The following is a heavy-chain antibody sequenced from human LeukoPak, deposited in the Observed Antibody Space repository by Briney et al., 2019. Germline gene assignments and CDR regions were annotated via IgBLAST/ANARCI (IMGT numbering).Heavy chain of an antibody. D-gene: IGHD6-13*01. CDR2: IYYSGST. V-gene: IGHV4-59*01. CDR3: ARGPRSSWSSYLDY. J-gene: IGHJ4*02. Sequence: SETLSLTCTVSGGSISSYYWSWIRQPPGKGLEWIGYIYYSGSTNYNPSLKSRVTISVDSSKNQFSLKLSSVTAADTAVYYCARGPRSSWSSYLDYWGQGTLVTVSS. CDR1: GGSISSYY.